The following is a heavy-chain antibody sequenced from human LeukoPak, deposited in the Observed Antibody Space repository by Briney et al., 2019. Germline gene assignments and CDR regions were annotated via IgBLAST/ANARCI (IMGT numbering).Heavy chain of an antibody. CDR3: ATANGHGATTNADYFDY. Sequence: SVKVSCKASGGTFSSYAISWVRQAPGQGLEWMGRIIPILGIANYAQKFQGRVTMTEDTSTDTAYMELSSLRSEDTAVYYCATANGHGATTNADYFDYWGQGTLVTVSS. CDR1: GGTFSSYA. J-gene: IGHJ4*02. D-gene: IGHD1-26*01. CDR2: IIPILGIA. V-gene: IGHV1-69*04.